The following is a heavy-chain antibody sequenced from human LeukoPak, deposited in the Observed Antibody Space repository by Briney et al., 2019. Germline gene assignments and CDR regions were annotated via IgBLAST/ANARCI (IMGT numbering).Heavy chain of an antibody. CDR1: GFTFSSYA. CDR3: ARDGSYCSGGSCYYYGMDV. Sequence: GGSLRLSCAASGFTFSSYAMHWVRQAPGKGLEWVAVISYDGSNKYYADSVKGRFTISRDNSKNTLYLQMNSLRAEDTAVYYCARDGSYCSGGSCYYYGMDVWGQGTTVTVSS. CDR2: ISYDGSNK. D-gene: IGHD2-15*01. V-gene: IGHV3-30-3*01. J-gene: IGHJ6*02.